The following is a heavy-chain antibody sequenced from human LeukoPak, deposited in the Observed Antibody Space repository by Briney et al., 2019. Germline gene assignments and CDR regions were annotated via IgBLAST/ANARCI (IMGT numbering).Heavy chain of an antibody. CDR2: IRYDGSNK. J-gene: IGHJ3*02. Sequence: PGGSLRLSCAASGFTFSSYGMHWVRQAPGKGLEWVAFIRYDGSNKYYADSVKGQFTISRDNSKNTLYLQMNSLRAEDTAVYYCAKDLRQQWLVLDAFDIWGQGTMVTVSS. CDR1: GFTFSSYG. D-gene: IGHD6-19*01. V-gene: IGHV3-30*02. CDR3: AKDLRQQWLVLDAFDI.